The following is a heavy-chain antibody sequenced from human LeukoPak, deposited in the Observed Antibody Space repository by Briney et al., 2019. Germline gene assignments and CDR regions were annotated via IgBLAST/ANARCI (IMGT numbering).Heavy chain of an antibody. CDR2: INGRGGST. Sequence: GGSLRLSCAASGFTLSNYAMSWVRQAPGKGLEWVSSINGRGGSTYYADSVKGRFTISRDNSKNTLYLQMNSLRVEDTAVYYCAKATYCSSSSCKPGLYYYCYMDVWGKGTTVTVSS. D-gene: IGHD2-2*01. CDR1: GFTLSNYA. J-gene: IGHJ6*03. V-gene: IGHV3-23*01. CDR3: AKATYCSSSSCKPGLYYYCYMDV.